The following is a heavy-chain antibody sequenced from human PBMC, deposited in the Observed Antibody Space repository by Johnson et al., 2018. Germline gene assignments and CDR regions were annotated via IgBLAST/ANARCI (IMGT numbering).Heavy chain of an antibody. V-gene: IGHV3-11*01. CDR2: ISNSGRYI. Sequence: QVQLVQSGGGLVKSGGTLRLSCAVSGFTFSDYYMSWIRQAPGKGLEWVSYISNSGRYIYYAASVKGRFTISRDKAKNSLYLQMNSLRAEDPAVYYVARAARLWQRLGDVFDIWGQGTMVTVSS. D-gene: IGHD5-12*01. CDR3: ARAARLWQRLGDVFDI. J-gene: IGHJ3*02. CDR1: GFTFSDYY.